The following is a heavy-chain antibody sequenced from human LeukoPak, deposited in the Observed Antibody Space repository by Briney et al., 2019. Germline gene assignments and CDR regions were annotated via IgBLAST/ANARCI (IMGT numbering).Heavy chain of an antibody. J-gene: IGHJ4*02. Sequence: GGSLSLSCAASGFTFSSNAMSWVRQAQGKGREGFSAISGSGGSNNYTDSVRGRFTISRANTKSTLYNQMNRLRAEDTAIYYCAKRPVTMYFFDYWGQGALVTVSS. D-gene: IGHD3-10*02. CDR3: AKRPVTMYFFDY. CDR1: GFTFSSNA. CDR2: ISGSGGSN. V-gene: IGHV3-23*01.